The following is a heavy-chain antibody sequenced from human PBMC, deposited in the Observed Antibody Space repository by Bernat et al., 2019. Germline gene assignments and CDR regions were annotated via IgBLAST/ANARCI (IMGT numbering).Heavy chain of an antibody. CDR1: GGSINSSDYL. D-gene: IGHD3-10*01. J-gene: IGHJ4*02. CDR2: IHYSGST. CDR3: ARRVTCGSTFDY. V-gene: IGHV4-39*02. Sequence: HLQLQESGPGLMKPSETLSLTCTVSGGSINSSDYLWGWLRQPPGKGLEWIGNIHYSGSTHYDPSLQSRVTISVDTSKNHFSLKMTSVTAADTAVYYCARRVTCGSTFDYWGQGTLVTVSS.